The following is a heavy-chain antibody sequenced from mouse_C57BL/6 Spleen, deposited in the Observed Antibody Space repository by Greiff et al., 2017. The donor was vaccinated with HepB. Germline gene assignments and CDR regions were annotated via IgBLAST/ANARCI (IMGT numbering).Heavy chain of an antibody. Sequence: QVQLQQSGPELVKPGASVKISCKASGYAFSSSWMNWVKQRPGKGLEWIGRIYPGDGDTNYNGKFKGKATLTADKSSSTAYMQLSSLTSEDSAVYVCARERDSNYDYWGQGTTLTVSS. D-gene: IGHD2-5*01. CDR1: GYAFSSSW. CDR2: IYPGDGDT. V-gene: IGHV1-82*01. CDR3: ARERDSNYDY. J-gene: IGHJ2*01.